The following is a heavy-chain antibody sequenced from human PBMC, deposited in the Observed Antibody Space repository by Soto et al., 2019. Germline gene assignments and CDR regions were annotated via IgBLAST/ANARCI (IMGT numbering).Heavy chain of an antibody. CDR1: GGSVSSYY. CDR2: IYYSGST. CDR3: ARVRGRGYSGYVDY. D-gene: IGHD5-12*01. V-gene: IGHV4-59*02. J-gene: IGHJ4*02. Sequence: AETLSLICTVSGGSVSSYYWSCIRQPPGRGLEWIGYIYYSGSTNYNPSLKSRVTISVDTSKNQFSLKLSSVTAADTAVYYCARVRGRGYSGYVDYWGQGTLVTVSS.